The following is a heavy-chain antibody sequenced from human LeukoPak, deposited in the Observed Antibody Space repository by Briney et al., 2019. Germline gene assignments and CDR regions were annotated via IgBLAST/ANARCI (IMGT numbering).Heavy chain of an antibody. Sequence: GGSLRLSCAASGFTFSSYAMSWVRQAPGKGLEWVSAISGSGGSTYYADSVKGRFTISRDNSKNTLYLQMNSLRAEDTAVYYCAKGGTRRDGYNYPHFDYWGQGTLVTVSS. CDR1: GFTFSSYA. CDR3: AKGGTRRDGYNYPHFDY. CDR2: ISGSGGST. J-gene: IGHJ4*02. D-gene: IGHD5-24*01. V-gene: IGHV3-23*01.